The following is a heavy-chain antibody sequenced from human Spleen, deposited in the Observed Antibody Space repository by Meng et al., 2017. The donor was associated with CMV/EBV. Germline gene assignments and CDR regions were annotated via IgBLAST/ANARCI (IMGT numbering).Heavy chain of an antibody. V-gene: IGHV1-46*01. D-gene: IGHD2/OR15-2a*01. CDR1: GYTFTSNY. CDR3: ASERASHFYFDL. CDR2: IKPSDGST. Sequence: SCEASGYTFTSNYMHGVRQAPGQGLEWMGIIKPSDGSTSFAQKFQGRVAMTRDASTSTVYMEVSSLRSEDTAVYYCASERASHFYFDLWGQGTLVTVSS. J-gene: IGHJ4*02.